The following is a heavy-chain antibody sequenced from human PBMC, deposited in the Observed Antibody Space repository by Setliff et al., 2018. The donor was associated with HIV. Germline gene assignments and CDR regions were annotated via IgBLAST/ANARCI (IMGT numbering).Heavy chain of an antibody. CDR3: ARETYYGSGSYLPTEYYYYYMDV. V-gene: IGHV1-69*05. D-gene: IGHD3-10*01. Sequence: SVKVSCKASGGTFSSYAISWVRQAPGQGLEWMGGIIPIFGTANYAQKFQGRVTITTDESTTTAYMELRSLRSEDTAVYYCARETYYGSGSYLPTEYYYYYMDVWG. J-gene: IGHJ6*03. CDR1: GGTFSSYA. CDR2: IIPIFGTA.